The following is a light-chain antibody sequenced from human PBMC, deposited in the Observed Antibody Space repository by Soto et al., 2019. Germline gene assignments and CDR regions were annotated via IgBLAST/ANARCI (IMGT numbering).Light chain of an antibody. J-gene: IGLJ1*01. V-gene: IGLV2-14*01. CDR1: SSDVGGYNY. Sequence: QSVLRHPGSVCWSLGGLIAISCTGTSSDVGGYNYVSWYQQHPGKAPKLMIYEVSNRPSGVSNRFSGSKSGNTASLTISGLHAEDEPDYHCSSYTSSSILYVFGTGTKVTAL. CDR2: EVS. CDR3: SSYTSSSILYV.